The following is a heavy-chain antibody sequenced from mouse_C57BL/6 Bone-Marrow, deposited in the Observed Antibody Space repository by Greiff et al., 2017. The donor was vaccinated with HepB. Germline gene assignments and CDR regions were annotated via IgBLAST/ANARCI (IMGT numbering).Heavy chain of an antibody. CDR3: ARKDYGSSYDYFDH. Sequence: EVHLVESGPGLVKPSQSLSLTCSVTGYSITSGYYWNWIRQFPGNKLEWMGYISYDGSNNYNPSLKNRISITRDTSKNQFFLKLNSVTTEDTATYYCARKDYGSSYDYFDHWGQGTTLTVSS. V-gene: IGHV3-6*01. CDR1: GYSITSGYY. CDR2: ISYDGSN. J-gene: IGHJ2*01. D-gene: IGHD1-1*01.